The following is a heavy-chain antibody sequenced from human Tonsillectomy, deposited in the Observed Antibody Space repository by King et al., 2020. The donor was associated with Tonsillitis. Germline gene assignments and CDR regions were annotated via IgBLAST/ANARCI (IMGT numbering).Heavy chain of an antibody. J-gene: IGHJ5*02. CDR1: GGSVSSGSYY. D-gene: IGHD6-13*01. V-gene: IGHV4-61*01. Sequence: QLQESGPGLVKPSETLSLTCTVSGGSVSSGSYYWSWIRQPPGKGLEWIGYIYYSGSTNYNPSLKSRVTISVDTSKNQFSLKLSSVTAADTAVYYCARGGGSTWSRGWFDPWGQGTLAT. CDR3: ARGGGSTWSRGWFDP. CDR2: IYYSGST.